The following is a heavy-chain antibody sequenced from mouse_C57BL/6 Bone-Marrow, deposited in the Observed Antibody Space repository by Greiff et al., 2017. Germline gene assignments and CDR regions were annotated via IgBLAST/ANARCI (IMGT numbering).Heavy chain of an antibody. CDR2: IWSDGST. Sequence: QVHLKESGPGLVAPSQSLSITCTVSGFSLTSYGVHWVRQPPGKGLEWLVVIWSDGSTTYNSALKSRLSISKDNSKSQVFLKMNSLQTDDTAMYYCARHGQIYDGYYTFAYWGQGTLVTVSA. V-gene: IGHV2-6-1*01. D-gene: IGHD2-3*01. CDR1: GFSLTSYG. CDR3: ARHGQIYDGYYTFAY. J-gene: IGHJ3*01.